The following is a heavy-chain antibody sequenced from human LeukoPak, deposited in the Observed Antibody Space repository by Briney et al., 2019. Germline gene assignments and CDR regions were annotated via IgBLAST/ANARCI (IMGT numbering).Heavy chain of an antibody. J-gene: IGHJ4*02. CDR2: ISSSGSTI. Sequence: GGSLRLSCAASGFTFSSYEMNWVRQAPGKGLEWVSYISSSGSTIYYADSVKGRFTISRDNAKNSLYLQMNSLRAEDTAVYYCARDLGFGYYDGSGPEDYFDYWGQGTLVTVSS. CDR3: ARDLGFGYYDGSGPEDYFDY. V-gene: IGHV3-48*03. CDR1: GFTFSSYE. D-gene: IGHD3-22*01.